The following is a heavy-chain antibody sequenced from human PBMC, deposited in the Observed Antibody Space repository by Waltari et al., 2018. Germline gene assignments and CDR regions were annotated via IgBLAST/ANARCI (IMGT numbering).Heavy chain of an antibody. J-gene: IGHJ4*02. Sequence: QVQLVQSGAEVKKPGSSVKVSCKASGGTFSSYAISWVRQAPGQGLEWMGGIIPIVGKAKYAQKFQGRVTITADTSTDTAYMELSSLRSEDTAVYYCATFGSPGGDYWGQGTLVTVSS. CDR1: GGTFSSYA. V-gene: IGHV1-69*10. CDR2: IIPIVGKA. CDR3: ATFGSPGGDY. D-gene: IGHD3-10*01.